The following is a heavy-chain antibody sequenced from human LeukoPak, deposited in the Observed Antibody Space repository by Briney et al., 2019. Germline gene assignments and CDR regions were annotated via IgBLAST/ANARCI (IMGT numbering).Heavy chain of an antibody. D-gene: IGHD3-22*01. J-gene: IGHJ4*02. Sequence: GGSLRLSCAASGFTFSSYAMSWVRQAPGKGLEWVSAISGSGGSTYYADSVKGRFTISRDNAKNSLYLQMNSLRAEDTAVYYCAREGRGGYYDSSGYYYRFFDYWGQGTLVTVSS. CDR3: AREGRGGYYDSSGYYYRFFDY. CDR2: ISGSGGST. CDR1: GFTFSSYA. V-gene: IGHV3-23*01.